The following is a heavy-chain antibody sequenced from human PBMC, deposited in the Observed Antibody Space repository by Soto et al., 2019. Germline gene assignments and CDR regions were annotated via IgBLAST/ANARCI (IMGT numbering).Heavy chain of an antibody. CDR3: AREYSSSWHDAFDI. Sequence: GGSLRLSCAASGFTFSSYSMNWVRRAPGKGLEWVSYISSSSSTIYYADSVKGRFTISRDNAKNSLYLQMNSLRDEDTAVYYCAREYSSSWHDAFDIWGQGTMVTVSS. D-gene: IGHD6-13*01. J-gene: IGHJ3*02. CDR1: GFTFSSYS. V-gene: IGHV3-48*02. CDR2: ISSSSSTI.